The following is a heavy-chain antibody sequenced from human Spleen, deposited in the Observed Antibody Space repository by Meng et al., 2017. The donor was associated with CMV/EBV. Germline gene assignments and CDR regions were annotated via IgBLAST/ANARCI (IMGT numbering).Heavy chain of an antibody. Sequence: GESLKISCTASGFTFGDYAMSWVRQAPGKGLEWVGFIRSKAYGGTTEYAASVKGRFTISRDDSKSIAYLQMNSLKTEDTAVYYCTRVPGYCSSTSCYTDWYFDLWGRGTLVTVSS. D-gene: IGHD2-2*02. CDR2: IRSKAYGGTT. J-gene: IGHJ2*01. V-gene: IGHV3-49*04. CDR3: TRVPGYCSSTSCYTDWYFDL. CDR1: GFTFGDYA.